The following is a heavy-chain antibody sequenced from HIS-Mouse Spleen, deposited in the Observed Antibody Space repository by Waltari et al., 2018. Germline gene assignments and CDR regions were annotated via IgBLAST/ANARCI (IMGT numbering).Heavy chain of an antibody. J-gene: IGHJ4*02. CDR1: GFTFSDDY. V-gene: IGHV3-11*01. CDR3: ARDSVIQGPFYSYGYYFDY. Sequence: QVQLVESGGGLVKPGGSLRLSCAASGFTFSDDYLSWIRQAPGKGLEWVSYISSSGSTIYYADSVKGRFTISRDNAKNSLYLQMNSLRAEDTAVYYCARDSVIQGPFYSYGYYFDYWGQGTLVTVSS. D-gene: IGHD5-18*01. CDR2: ISSSGSTI.